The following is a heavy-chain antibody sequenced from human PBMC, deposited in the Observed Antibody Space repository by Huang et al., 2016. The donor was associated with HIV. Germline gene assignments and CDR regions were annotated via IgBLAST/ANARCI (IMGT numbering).Heavy chain of an antibody. CDR3: AKLHFRGVMWLGAFDI. J-gene: IGHJ3*02. CDR2: ISGSGGST. V-gene: IGHV3-23*01. D-gene: IGHD3-10*01. CDR1: GFTFSSYA. Sequence: EVQLLESGGGLVQPGGSLRLSCAASGFTFSSYAMSWVRQAPGKGVEWVSAISGSGGSTYYADSVKGRFTISRDNSKNTLYLQMNSLRAEDTAVYYCAKLHFRGVMWLGAFDIWGQGTMVTVSS.